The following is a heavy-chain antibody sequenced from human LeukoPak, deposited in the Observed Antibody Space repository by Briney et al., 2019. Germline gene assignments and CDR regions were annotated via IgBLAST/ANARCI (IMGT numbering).Heavy chain of an antibody. CDR3: ARVIVGATVDYYYYYMDV. D-gene: IGHD1-26*01. CDR2: ISGSGGST. CDR1: GFTFSSYA. Sequence: GGSLRLSCAASGFTFSSYAMSWVRQAPGKGLEWVSAISGSGGSTYYADSVKGRFTISRDNSKNTLYLQMNSLRAEDTAVYYCARVIVGATVDYYYYYMDVWGKGTTVTVSS. J-gene: IGHJ6*03. V-gene: IGHV3-23*01.